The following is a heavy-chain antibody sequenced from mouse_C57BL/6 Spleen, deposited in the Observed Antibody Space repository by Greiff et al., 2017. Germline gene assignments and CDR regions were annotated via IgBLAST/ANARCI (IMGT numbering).Heavy chain of an antibody. Sequence: EVKLVESGGDLVKPGGSLKLSCAASGFTFSSYGMSWVRQTPDKRLEWVATISSGGSYTYYPDSVKGRFTISSANAKNTLYLQMSSLKSEDTAMYYCSRHYDYPYAMDYWGQGTSVTVSS. CDR1: GFTFSSYG. J-gene: IGHJ4*01. V-gene: IGHV5-6*02. CDR3: SRHYDYPYAMDY. D-gene: IGHD2-4*01. CDR2: ISSGGSYT.